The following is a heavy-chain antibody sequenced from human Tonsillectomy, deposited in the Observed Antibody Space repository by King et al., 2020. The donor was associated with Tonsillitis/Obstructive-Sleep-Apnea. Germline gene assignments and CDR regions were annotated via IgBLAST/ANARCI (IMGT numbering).Heavy chain of an antibody. Sequence: TLKESGPVLVKPTETLTLTCTVSGFSLSNARMRVSWIRQPPGKALEWLAHIFSNDEKSYSTSLKSRLTISKDTSKSQVGLTMTNMDPVDTATYYCAGESEAGTTMWFDPWGQGTLVTVSS. CDR2: IFSNDEK. D-gene: IGHD1-1*01. CDR3: AGESEAGTTMWFDP. J-gene: IGHJ5*02. CDR1: GFSLSNARMR. V-gene: IGHV2-26*01.